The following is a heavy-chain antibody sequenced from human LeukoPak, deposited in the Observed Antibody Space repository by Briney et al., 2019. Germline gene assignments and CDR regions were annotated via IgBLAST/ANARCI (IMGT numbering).Heavy chain of an antibody. CDR1: GGSFSGYY. CDR3: ARGGIQTKAVILDY. J-gene: IGHJ4*02. CDR2: INHSGST. D-gene: IGHD3-16*02. Sequence: SETLSLTCAVYGGSFSGYYWSWVRQPPGKGLEGVGEINHSGSTNYNPSLKRRVTISVHTSNTPFSLKLSSVTAADTAVYYCARGGIQTKAVILDYWGQGTLVTVSS. V-gene: IGHV4-34*01.